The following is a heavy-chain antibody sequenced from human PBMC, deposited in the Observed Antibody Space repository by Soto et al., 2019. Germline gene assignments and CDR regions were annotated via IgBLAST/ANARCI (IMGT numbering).Heavy chain of an antibody. Sequence: PGGSLRLSCAASGFTFRRYAMSWVRQAPGKGLEWVSLISGSGGGTYYADSVKGRFTISRDNAKNTLYLQMNSLRAEDTAVFYCTKHLSNGSPDYWGQGTLVTAS. CDR3: TKHLSNGSPDY. CDR1: GFTFRRYA. CDR2: ISGSGGGT. J-gene: IGHJ4*02. D-gene: IGHD2-8*01. V-gene: IGHV3-23*01.